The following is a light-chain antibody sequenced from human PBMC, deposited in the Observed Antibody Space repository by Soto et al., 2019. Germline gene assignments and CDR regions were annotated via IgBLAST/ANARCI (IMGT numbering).Light chain of an antibody. CDR2: DAS. J-gene: IGKJ1*01. Sequence: EIVLKLSPGTLSLSPGERATLCCRASQSVSSYLAWYQQKPGQAPRLLIYDASSRATGIPARFSGSGSGTDFTLTISSLEPEDFAVYYCQQRSNWPPWTFGQGTNVDIK. V-gene: IGKV3-11*01. CDR1: QSVSSY. CDR3: QQRSNWPPWT.